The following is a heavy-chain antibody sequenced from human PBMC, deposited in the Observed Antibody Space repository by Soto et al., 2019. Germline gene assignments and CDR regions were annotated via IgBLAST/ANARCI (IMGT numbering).Heavy chain of an antibody. V-gene: IGHV1-18*01. Sequence: ASVKVSCKASGYTFSNYGISWVRQAPGQGLEWMGWISTYNVNRNYAQKLQGRVTMTADTSTNAACVELRSLRSDDTAVYYCARTRDSGSYYVFGDFDSWGQGTLVTVSS. CDR1: GYTFSNYG. CDR3: ARTRDSGSYYVFGDFDS. D-gene: IGHD1-26*01. J-gene: IGHJ4*02. CDR2: ISTYNVNR.